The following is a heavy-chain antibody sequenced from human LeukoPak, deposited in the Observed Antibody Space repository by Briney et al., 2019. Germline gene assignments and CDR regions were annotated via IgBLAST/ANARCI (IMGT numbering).Heavy chain of an antibody. V-gene: IGHV3-21*01. CDR1: GFTFSSYS. CDR2: ISSSSSYI. CDR3: ARDSRMVRGVLNDY. D-gene: IGHD3-10*01. Sequence: GGSLRLSCAASGFTFSSYSMNWVRQAPGKGLEWVSSISSSSSYIYYADSVKGRFTISRGNAKNSLYLQMNSLRAEDTAVYYCARDSRMVRGVLNDYWGQGTLVTVSS. J-gene: IGHJ4*02.